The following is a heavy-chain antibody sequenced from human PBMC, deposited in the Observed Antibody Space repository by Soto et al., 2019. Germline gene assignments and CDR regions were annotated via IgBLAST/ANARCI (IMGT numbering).Heavy chain of an antibody. D-gene: IGHD4-17*01. CDR3: ARACVGGYYGDSPAYCDR. J-gene: IGHJ4*02. Sequence: QVQLQEAGPGLVKPSQTLSLTCPVSGGSISSGDYYWSWIRQPPGKGLEWIGYIDYSGSTYYNPSLKCRVTTPVHTAKQQLSLQLSSVAAEDTAVYYCARACVGGYYGDSPAYCDRWGQGTLVPVS. CDR1: GGSISSGDYY. CDR2: IDYSGST. V-gene: IGHV4-30-4*01.